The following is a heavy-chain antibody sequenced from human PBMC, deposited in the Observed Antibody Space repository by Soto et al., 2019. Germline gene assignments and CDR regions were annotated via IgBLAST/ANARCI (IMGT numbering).Heavy chain of an antibody. J-gene: IGHJ6*02. CDR3: ARDPGTTVTTQDYGMDV. V-gene: IGHV3-53*01. D-gene: IGHD4-17*01. CDR1: GFTVSSNY. Sequence: GGSLRLSCAASGFTVSSNYMSWVRQAPGKGLEWVSVIYSGGSTYYADSVKGRFTISRDNSKNTLYLQMNSLRAEDTAVYYCARDPGTTVTTQDYGMDVWGQGTTVTVSS. CDR2: IYSGGST.